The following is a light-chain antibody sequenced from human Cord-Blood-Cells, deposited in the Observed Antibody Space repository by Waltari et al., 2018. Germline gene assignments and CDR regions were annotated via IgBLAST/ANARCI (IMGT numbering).Light chain of an antibody. CDR1: QSVSSN. Sequence: EIVMTQSPATLSVSPGERDTLSCRASQSVSSNLAWYQQKPGQAPRLLIYGASTRATGIPARFSGIGSGTEFTLTISSLQSEDFAVYYCQQYNNWPPYTFGQGTKLEIK. CDR2: GAS. J-gene: IGKJ2*01. V-gene: IGKV3-15*01. CDR3: QQYNNWPPYT.